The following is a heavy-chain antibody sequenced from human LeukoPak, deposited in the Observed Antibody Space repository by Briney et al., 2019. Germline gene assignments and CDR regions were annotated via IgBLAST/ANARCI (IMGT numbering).Heavy chain of an antibody. CDR1: GYTFTNYG. CDR2: ISGYNGDT. J-gene: IGHJ4*02. CDR3: ARDCSGGRCYSGIPLGY. Sequence: GASVKVSCKASGYTFTNYGISWVRQAPGQGLEWMGWISGYNGDTNYAQKLQGRVTMTTDTSTSTAYMELRSLRSDDAAVYYCARDCSGGRCYSGIPLGYWGQGTLVTVSS. D-gene: IGHD2-15*01. V-gene: IGHV1-18*01.